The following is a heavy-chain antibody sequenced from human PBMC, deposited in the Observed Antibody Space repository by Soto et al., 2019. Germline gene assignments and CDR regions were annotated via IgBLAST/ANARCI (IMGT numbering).Heavy chain of an antibody. Sequence: SETLSLTCAVYGGSFSGYYWSWIRQPPWKGLEWIGEINHSGSTNYNPSLKSRVTISVDTSKNQFSLKLSSVTAADTAVYYCASFVDTAMVSVGYYYYGMDVWGQGTTVTVSS. CDR2: INHSGST. CDR1: GGSFSGYY. D-gene: IGHD5-18*01. V-gene: IGHV4-34*01. CDR3: ASFVDTAMVSVGYYYYGMDV. J-gene: IGHJ6*02.